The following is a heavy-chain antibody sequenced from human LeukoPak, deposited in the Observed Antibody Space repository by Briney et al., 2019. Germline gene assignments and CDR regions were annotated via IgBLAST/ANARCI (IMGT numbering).Heavy chain of an antibody. CDR1: GFTVSTNW. V-gene: IGHV3-53*01. CDR3: PRSSDCQGLGTDV. J-gene: IGHJ6*02. Sequence: AGGSLRLSCAASGFTVSTNWMTWVRKAPGKGLGWVSVIYSGGDTSSAASVKARFTISRDSSKTTLHLQMTSLSAEDTAVNYCPRSSDCQGLGTDVWGQATTVTVSS. CDR2: IYSGGDT. D-gene: IGHD6-19*01.